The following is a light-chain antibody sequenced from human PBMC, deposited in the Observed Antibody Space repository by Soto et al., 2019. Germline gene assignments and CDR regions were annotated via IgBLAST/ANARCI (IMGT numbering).Light chain of an antibody. CDR1: QSVSSY. Sequence: EIVLTQSPATLSLSPGERATLSCRASQSVSSYLAWYQQKPGHAPRLLIYDASNRATGIPARFSGSASGTDFSLTISSLEPEDFAVYYCQQRSNWPRTFGQGTKVDIK. CDR2: DAS. CDR3: QQRSNWPRT. J-gene: IGKJ1*01. V-gene: IGKV3-11*01.